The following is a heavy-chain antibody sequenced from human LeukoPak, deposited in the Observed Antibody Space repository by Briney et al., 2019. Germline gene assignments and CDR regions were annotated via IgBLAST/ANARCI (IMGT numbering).Heavy chain of an antibody. Sequence: GASVKVSCKASGYTFTSYYMHWVRQAPGQGLEWMGIINPSGGSTSYAQKFQGRVTMTRDMSTSTVYMELSSLRSEDTAVYYCASLAPRITMVRGVTIGDAFDIWGQGTMVTVSS. CDR3: ASLAPRITMVRGVTIGDAFDI. D-gene: IGHD3-10*01. V-gene: IGHV1-46*01. J-gene: IGHJ3*02. CDR2: INPSGGST. CDR1: GYTFTSYY.